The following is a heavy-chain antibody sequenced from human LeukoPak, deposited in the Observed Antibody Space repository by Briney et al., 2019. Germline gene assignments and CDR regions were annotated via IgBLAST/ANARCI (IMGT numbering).Heavy chain of an antibody. Sequence: GASVKVSCKASGYTFTSYGISWVRQAPGQGLEWMGWISAYNGNTNYAQKLQGRVTMTTDTSTSTAYMELRSLRSDDTAVYYCARDWDTMVRGVPYFDYWGQGTLVTVSS. CDR3: ARDWDTMVRGVPYFDY. J-gene: IGHJ4*02. CDR1: GYTFTSYG. CDR2: ISAYNGNT. V-gene: IGHV1-18*01. D-gene: IGHD3-10*01.